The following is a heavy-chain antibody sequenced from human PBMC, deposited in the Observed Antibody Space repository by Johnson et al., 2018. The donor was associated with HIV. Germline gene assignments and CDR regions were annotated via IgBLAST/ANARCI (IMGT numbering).Heavy chain of an antibody. Sequence: VESGGGVVRPGGSLRLSCAASAFTFDDHGMSWVRQAPGKGLEWISYISPSGTTVYYADSVKGRFTISRDNAKKSLYVQMKSLRAADTALYYCARGGSDAFDIWGQGTMVTVSS. J-gene: IGHJ3*02. V-gene: IGHV3-48*04. CDR3: ARGGSDAFDI. CDR2: ISPSGTTV. CDR1: AFTFDDHG. D-gene: IGHD3-16*01.